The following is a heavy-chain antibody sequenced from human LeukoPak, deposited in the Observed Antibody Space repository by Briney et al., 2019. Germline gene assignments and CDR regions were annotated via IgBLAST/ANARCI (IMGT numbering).Heavy chain of an antibody. V-gene: IGHV4-59*01. Sequence: SETLSLTCTVSGGSISSYYWSWIRQPPGKGLEWIGYIYYSGSTNYNPSLKSRVTISVDTSKNQFSLKLSSVTAADTAVYYCARGLRFLSGVFDIWGQGTMVTVSS. CDR2: IYYSGST. CDR3: ARGLRFLSGVFDI. J-gene: IGHJ3*02. CDR1: GGSISSYY. D-gene: IGHD4-17*01.